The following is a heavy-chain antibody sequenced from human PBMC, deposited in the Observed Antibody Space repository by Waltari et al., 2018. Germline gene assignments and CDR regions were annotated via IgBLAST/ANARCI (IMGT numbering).Heavy chain of an antibody. D-gene: IGHD2-8*02. V-gene: IGHV5-51*01. CDR2: IYPTDSDV. CDR3: ARRLLVPGSVFLDFFDS. CDR1: AYLFTNYW. J-gene: IGHJ4*02. Sequence: EVQLVQSGAEVKQPGGSLKLSCQGPAYLFTNYWIPWGSQMPGTGLEWMGYIYPTDSDVRYSPSFQGQVTISADKSTSTAYLQWNSLKASDTAMYYCARRLLVPGSVFLDFFDSWGQGTQVTVSS.